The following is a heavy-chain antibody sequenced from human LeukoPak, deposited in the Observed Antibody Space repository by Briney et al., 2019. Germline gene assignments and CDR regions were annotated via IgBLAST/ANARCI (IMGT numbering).Heavy chain of an antibody. V-gene: IGHV1-8*01. Sequence: ASVKVSREASGYTFTSYDINWVRQATGQGLEWMGWMNPNSGNTGYAQKFQGRVTMTRNTSISTAYMELSSLRSEDTAVYYCARVFYDRGYYYYMDVWGKGTTVTISS. CDR3: ARVFYDRGYYYYMDV. J-gene: IGHJ6*03. D-gene: IGHD3-22*01. CDR1: GYTFTSYD. CDR2: MNPNSGNT.